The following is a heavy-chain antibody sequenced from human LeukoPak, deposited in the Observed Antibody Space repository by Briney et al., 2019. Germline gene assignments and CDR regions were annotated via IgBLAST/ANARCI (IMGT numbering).Heavy chain of an antibody. D-gene: IGHD5-24*01. V-gene: IGHV4-59*01. CDR3: ASVGIEMASIDY. CDR1: GGSISSYY. CDR2: IYYSGST. J-gene: IGHJ4*02. Sequence: SETLSLTCTVSGGSISSYYWSWIRQPPGKGLEWIGYIYYSGSTNYNPSLKSRVTISVDTSKNPFSLKLSSVTAADTAVYYCASVGIEMASIDYWGQGTLVTVSS.